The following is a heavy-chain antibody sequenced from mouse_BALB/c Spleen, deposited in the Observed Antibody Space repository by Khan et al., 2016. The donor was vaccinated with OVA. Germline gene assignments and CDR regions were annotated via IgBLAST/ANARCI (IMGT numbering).Heavy chain of an antibody. CDR3: WILL. J-gene: IGHJ2*01. CDR1: GFTFSNYW. CDR2: IRWKADDYET. Sequence: EVQLVESGGGLVQPGGSMKLSCAASGFTFSNYWMNWVRQSPEKGLEWVADIRWKADDYETHYAESVKGRFTISRDDSKSSVYLQMNNLRAEDTDIYYCWILLWGQGTTLTVSS. V-gene: IGHV6-6*02.